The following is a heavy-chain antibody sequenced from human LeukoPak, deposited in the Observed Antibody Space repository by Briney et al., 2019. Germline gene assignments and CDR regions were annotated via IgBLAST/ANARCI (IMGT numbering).Heavy chain of an antibody. V-gene: IGHV3-30*18. CDR3: AKDPGVATLFDY. Sequence: PGGSLRLSCAASGFTFSSFGMHWVRQAPGKGLEWVAVISYDVTNKYYADSVKGRFTISRDNSKNTLYLQMNSLRAEDTAVYYCAKDPGVATLFDYWGQGTLVTVSS. CDR1: GFTFSSFG. J-gene: IGHJ4*02. D-gene: IGHD5-12*01. CDR2: ISYDVTNK.